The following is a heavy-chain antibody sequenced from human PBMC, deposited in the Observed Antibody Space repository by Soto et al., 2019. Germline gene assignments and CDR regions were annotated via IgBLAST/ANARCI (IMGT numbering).Heavy chain of an antibody. D-gene: IGHD2-15*01. J-gene: IGHJ6*03. CDR3: AREGATPRHYYCYMDV. CDR2: ISSSSSTI. V-gene: IGHV3-48*01. CDR1: GFTFSSYS. Sequence: PGGSLRLSCAASGFTFSSYSMNWVRQAPGKGLEWVSYISSSSSTIYYADSVKGRFTISRDNAKNSLYLQMNSLRAEDTAVYYCAREGATPRHYYCYMDVWGKGTTVTVSS.